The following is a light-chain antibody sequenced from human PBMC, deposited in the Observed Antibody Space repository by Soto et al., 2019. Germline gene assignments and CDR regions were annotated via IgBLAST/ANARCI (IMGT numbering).Light chain of an antibody. CDR1: SSDVGGYNY. CDR2: DVS. Sequence: QSVLTQPASVSGSPGQSITISCTGTSSDVGGYNYVSWYQQHPGKAPKLMIYDVSNRPSGVSNRFSGSKSGNTASLTISALQAEDEADYYCSSYTSSSTLIVFGAGTKVTVL. V-gene: IGLV2-14*01. CDR3: SSYTSSSTLIV. J-gene: IGLJ1*01.